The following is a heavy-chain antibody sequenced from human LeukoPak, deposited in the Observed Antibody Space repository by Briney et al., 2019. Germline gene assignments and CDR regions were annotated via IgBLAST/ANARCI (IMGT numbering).Heavy chain of an antibody. D-gene: IGHD1-26*01. CDR2: ISYDGSNK. V-gene: IGHV3-30*03. CDR3: ARAPKFRLVGVPKGPFDP. CDR1: GFTFRSYG. Sequence: GGSLRLSCAASGFTFRSYGMHWVRQAPGKGLEWVAVISYDGSNKYYADSVKGRFTISRDSSKNTLYLQVNSLRAEDTAVYYCARAPKFRLVGVPKGPFDPWGQGTLVTVSS. J-gene: IGHJ5*02.